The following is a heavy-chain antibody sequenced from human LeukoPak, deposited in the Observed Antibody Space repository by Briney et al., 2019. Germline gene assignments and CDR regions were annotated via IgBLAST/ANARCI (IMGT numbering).Heavy chain of an antibody. CDR3: ATSDSSGYYYLPDDY. V-gene: IGHV1-69-2*01. J-gene: IGHJ4*02. CDR2: VDPEDGET. CDR1: GYTFTDYY. D-gene: IGHD3-22*01. Sequence: ASVKVSCKVSGYTFTDYYMHWVQQAPGKGREWMGPVDPEDGETIYAEKFQGRVTITADTSTDTAYMELSSLRSEDTAVYYCATSDSSGYYYLPDDYWGQGTLVTVSS.